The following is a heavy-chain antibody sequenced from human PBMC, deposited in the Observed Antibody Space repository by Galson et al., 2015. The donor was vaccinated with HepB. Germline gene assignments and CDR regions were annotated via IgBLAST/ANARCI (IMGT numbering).Heavy chain of an antibody. CDR2: IWYDGSNK. CDR3: AREPFIAVALLDY. CDR1: GFTFSSYG. J-gene: IGHJ4*02. V-gene: IGHV3-33*08. Sequence: SLRLSCAASGFTFSSYGMHWVRQAPGKGLEWVAVIWYDGSNKYYADSVKGRFTISRDNSKNTLYLQMNSLRAEDTAVYYCAREPFIAVALLDYWGQGTLVTVSS. D-gene: IGHD6-19*01.